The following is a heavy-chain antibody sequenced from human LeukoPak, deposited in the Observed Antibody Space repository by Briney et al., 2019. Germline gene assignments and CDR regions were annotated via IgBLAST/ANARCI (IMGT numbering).Heavy chain of an antibody. CDR2: ISSSGSTI. V-gene: IGHV3-11*01. D-gene: IGHD3-22*01. J-gene: IGHJ4*02. CDR1: GFTFSDYY. Sequence: GGSLRLSCAASGFTFSDYYMSWIRQAPGKGLEWVSYISSSGSTIYYADSVKGRFTISRDNAKNSLYLQMNSLRAEDTAVYYCASTDTRTEPFYDSSGLHLYYFDYWGQGTLVTVSS. CDR3: ASTDTRTEPFYDSSGLHLYYFDY.